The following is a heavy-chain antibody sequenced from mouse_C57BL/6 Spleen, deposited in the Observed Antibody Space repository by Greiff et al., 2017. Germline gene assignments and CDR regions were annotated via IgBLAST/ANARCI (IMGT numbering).Heavy chain of an antibody. V-gene: IGHV2-2*01. CDR2: IWRGGST. Sequence: QVQLQQSGPGLVQPSQSLSITCTVSGFSFTSYGVHWVRQSPGQGLEWLGVIWRGGSTDYNAAVISRLSISKNNSKSQVFFKMNSHQADDTAIYYYARKGGFINYARDYWGQGTSVTVSS. J-gene: IGHJ4*01. CDR1: GFSFTSYG. CDR3: ARKGGFINYARDY. D-gene: IGHD1-1*01.